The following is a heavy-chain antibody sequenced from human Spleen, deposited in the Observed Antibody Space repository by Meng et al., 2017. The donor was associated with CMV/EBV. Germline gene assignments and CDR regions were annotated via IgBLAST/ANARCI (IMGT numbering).Heavy chain of an antibody. Sequence: GGSLRLSCAASGFTFSSYSMNWVRQAPGKGLEWVSSISSSSSYIYYADSVKGRFTISRDNAKNSLYLQMNSLRAEDTAVYYCARGRGIRAALNAFDIWGQGTMVTVSS. V-gene: IGHV3-21*01. J-gene: IGHJ3*02. CDR2: ISSSSSYI. CDR3: ARGRGIRAALNAFDI. D-gene: IGHD6-6*01. CDR1: GFTFSSYS.